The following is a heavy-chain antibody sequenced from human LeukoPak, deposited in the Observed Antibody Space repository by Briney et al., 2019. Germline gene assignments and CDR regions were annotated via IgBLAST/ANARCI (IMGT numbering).Heavy chain of an antibody. Sequence: GGSLRLSCAGSGFTFGGYGMHWFRQTPGKGLEWVAVIAYDGSRAFYADSVKGRFTISRDNSKNTMSVQMDDLGAEDTAIYYCTRYNNDHFDYWGQGTLVTVSS. CDR1: GFTFGGYG. D-gene: IGHD1-14*01. J-gene: IGHJ4*02. CDR3: TRYNNDHFDY. CDR2: IAYDGSRA. V-gene: IGHV3-33*01.